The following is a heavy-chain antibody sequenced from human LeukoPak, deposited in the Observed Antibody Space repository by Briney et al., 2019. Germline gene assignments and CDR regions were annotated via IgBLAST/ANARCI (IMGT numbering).Heavy chain of an antibody. CDR2: INHSGST. Sequence: SETLSLTCAVYGGPFSGYYWSWIRQPPGKGLEWIGEINHSGSTNYNPSLKSRVTISVDTSKNQFSLKLSSVTAADTAVYYCARGGTKRNNWNDRFDYWGQGTLVTVSS. V-gene: IGHV4-34*01. D-gene: IGHD1-20*01. CDR1: GGPFSGYY. CDR3: ARGGTKRNNWNDRFDY. J-gene: IGHJ4*02.